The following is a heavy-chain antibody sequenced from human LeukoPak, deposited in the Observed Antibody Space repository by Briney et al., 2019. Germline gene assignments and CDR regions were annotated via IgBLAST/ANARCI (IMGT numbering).Heavy chain of an antibody. Sequence: ASVKVSCKASGYTFTGYYMHWVRQAPGQGLEWMGWINPNSGGTNYAQKFQGRVTMTRDTSISTAHMELSRLRSDDTAVYYCARGGYDFWSGYSVPRYWGQGTLVTVSS. J-gene: IGHJ4*02. D-gene: IGHD3-3*01. CDR2: INPNSGGT. CDR1: GYTFTGYY. V-gene: IGHV1-2*02. CDR3: ARGGYDFWSGYSVPRY.